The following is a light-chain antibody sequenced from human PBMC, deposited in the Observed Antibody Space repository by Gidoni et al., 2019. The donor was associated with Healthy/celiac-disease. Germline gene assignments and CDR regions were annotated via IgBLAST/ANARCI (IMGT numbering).Light chain of an antibody. Sequence: DIQMTQSPSSLSASVGDRVTITCRASQSISSYLNWYQQKPGKAPKLLIDAASSLQSGVPSRFSGSGSGTDFTLTISSLQPEDIATYYCQQSYSTPRTFGPGTKVDIK. J-gene: IGKJ3*01. CDR1: QSISSY. CDR2: AAS. CDR3: QQSYSTPRT. V-gene: IGKV1-39*01.